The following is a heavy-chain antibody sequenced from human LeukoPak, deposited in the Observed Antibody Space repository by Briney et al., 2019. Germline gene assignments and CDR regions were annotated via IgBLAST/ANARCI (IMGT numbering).Heavy chain of an antibody. J-gene: IGHJ3*02. CDR2: ISAYNGNT. CDR1: GHTFKTYG. D-gene: IGHD2-2*01. CDR3: ARAPYVVPAAGNDAFDI. Sequence: GASVKVSCKVDGHTFKTYGISWVRQAPGQGLEWMGWISAYNGNTNYAQKLQGRVTMTTDTSTSTAYMELRSLRSDDTAVYYCARAPYVVPAAGNDAFDIWGQGTMVTVSS. V-gene: IGHV1-18*01.